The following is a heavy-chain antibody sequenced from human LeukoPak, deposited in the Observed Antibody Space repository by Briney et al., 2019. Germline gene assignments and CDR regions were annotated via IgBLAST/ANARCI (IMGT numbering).Heavy chain of an antibody. CDR1: GYSFTSYW. CDR2: IYPGDSDT. D-gene: IGHD2-2*01. CDR3: ARDYCSSTSCYYYYYMDV. V-gene: IGHV5-51*01. J-gene: IGHJ6*03. Sequence: GESLKISCKGSGYSFTSYWIGWVRQMPGKGLEWMGIIYPGDSDTRYSPSFQGQVTISADKSISTAYLQWSSLKASDTAMYYCARDYCSSTSCYYYYYMDVWGKGTTVTVSS.